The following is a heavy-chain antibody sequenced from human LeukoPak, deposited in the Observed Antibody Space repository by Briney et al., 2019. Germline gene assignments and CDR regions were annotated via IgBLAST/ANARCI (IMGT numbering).Heavy chain of an antibody. J-gene: IGHJ4*02. CDR1: GGPFSGYY. CDR3: ARAGTGDRSAVFDY. CDR2: INHNGYT. Sequence: SETLSLTCAVYGGPFSGYYRNWIRQPPGKGLEWIGEINHNGYTNYNPSLESRVTISVDTSKNQFSLKVYSLTAADTAVYFCARAGTGDRSAVFDYWGQEILVTVSS. V-gene: IGHV4-34*01. D-gene: IGHD7-27*01.